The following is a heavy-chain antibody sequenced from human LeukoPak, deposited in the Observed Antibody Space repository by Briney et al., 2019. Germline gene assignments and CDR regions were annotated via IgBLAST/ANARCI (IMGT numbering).Heavy chain of an antibody. D-gene: IGHD4-11*01. CDR1: GYTFTGYY. Sequence: ASVKVSCKASGYTFTGYYMHWVRQAHGQGLEWMGWINPNSGGTNYAQKFQGRVTMTRDTSISTAYMELSRLRSDDTAVYYCAHSNYAGDAFDIWGQGKWSPSLQ. J-gene: IGHJ3*02. V-gene: IGHV1-2*02. CDR2: INPNSGGT. CDR3: AHSNYAGDAFDI.